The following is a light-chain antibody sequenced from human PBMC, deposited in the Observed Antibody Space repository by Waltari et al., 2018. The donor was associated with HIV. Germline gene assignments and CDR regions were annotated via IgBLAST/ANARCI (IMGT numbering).Light chain of an antibody. Sequence: QSVLTQPPSVSAAPGQKFTISSFVSTSNIVNNYLPVYQRLPEPAPKPLIYHNSWRPSGIPDRFSGSKSGTSATLGITGLQTGDEADYYCGTWDSSLSAVVFGTGTKVTVL. CDR2: HNS. CDR1: TSNIVNNY. J-gene: IGLJ1*01. V-gene: IGLV1-51*01. CDR3: GTWDSSLSAVV.